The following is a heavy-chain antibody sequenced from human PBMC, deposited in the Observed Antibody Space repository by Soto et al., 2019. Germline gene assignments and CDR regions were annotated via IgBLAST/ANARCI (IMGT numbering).Heavy chain of an antibody. J-gene: IGHJ6*02. CDR2: ISYDGSNK. CDR1: GFTFGSYG. D-gene: IGHD2-8*01. Sequence: PGGSLRLSCAASGFTFGSYGMHWVRQAPGKGLEWVAVISYDGSNKYYADSVKGRFTISRDNSKNTLYLQMNSLRAEDTAVYYCASDCTNGVCYSGYGMDVWGQGTTVTASS. V-gene: IGHV3-30*03. CDR3: ASDCTNGVCYSGYGMDV.